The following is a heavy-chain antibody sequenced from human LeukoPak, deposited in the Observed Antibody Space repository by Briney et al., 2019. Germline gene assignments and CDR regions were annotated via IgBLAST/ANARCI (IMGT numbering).Heavy chain of an antibody. Sequence: SETLSLTCTVSGGSISSYYWSWIRQPPGKGLEWIGYIYYSGSTNYNPSLKSRVTMSVDTSKNQFSLKLSSVTAADTAVYYCARDKRLVVPAAIGYYYYMDVWGKGTTVTVSS. CDR1: GGSISSYY. CDR3: ARDKRLVVPAAIGYYYYMDV. J-gene: IGHJ6*03. D-gene: IGHD2-2*02. V-gene: IGHV4-59*12. CDR2: IYYSGST.